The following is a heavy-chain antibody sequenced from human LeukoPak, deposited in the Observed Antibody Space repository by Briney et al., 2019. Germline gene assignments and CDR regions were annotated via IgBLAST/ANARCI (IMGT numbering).Heavy chain of an antibody. V-gene: IGHV3-53*04. D-gene: IGHD1-14*01. CDR3: ARVVYIPHLAFGC. J-gene: IGHJ4*02. CDR2: IYSGGST. CDR1: GFTVSSNY. Sequence: TGGSLRLSCAASGFTVSSNYMSWVRQAPGRGLEWVSVIYSGGSTYYADSVKGRFTISRHNSKNTLYLQMICLRAEDTAVYYCARVVYIPHLAFGCWGPGTMVTVSS.